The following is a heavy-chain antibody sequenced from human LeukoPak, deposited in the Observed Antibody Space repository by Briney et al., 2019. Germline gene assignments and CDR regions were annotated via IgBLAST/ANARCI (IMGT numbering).Heavy chain of an antibody. D-gene: IGHD3-10*01. V-gene: IGHV3-30*03. CDR1: GFTFTSYG. CDR3: ARDLSPVVRASPMGY. J-gene: IGHJ4*02. Sequence: PGTSLRLSRAASGFTFTSYGMHWVRQAPGKGLEWVALITYDGYYNYYSDSVKGRFTISSDTSKNTLYLQMNSLRAEDTAVYYCARDLSPVVRASPMGYWGQGTLVTVSS. CDR2: ITYDGYYN.